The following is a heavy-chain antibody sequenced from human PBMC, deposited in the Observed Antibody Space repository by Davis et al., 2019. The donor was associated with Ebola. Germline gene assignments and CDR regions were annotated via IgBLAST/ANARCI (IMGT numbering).Heavy chain of an antibody. CDR3: AAHSSSWYPNYWFDP. V-gene: IGHV4-59*01. CDR2: IYYSGST. D-gene: IGHD6-13*01. J-gene: IGHJ5*02. CDR1: GGSISSYY. Sequence: SETLSLTCTVSGGSISSYYWSWIRQSPGKGLEWIGYIYYSGSTNYNPSLKSRVTISVDTSKNQFSLKLSSVTAADTAVYYCAAHSSSWYPNYWFDPWGQGTLVTVSS.